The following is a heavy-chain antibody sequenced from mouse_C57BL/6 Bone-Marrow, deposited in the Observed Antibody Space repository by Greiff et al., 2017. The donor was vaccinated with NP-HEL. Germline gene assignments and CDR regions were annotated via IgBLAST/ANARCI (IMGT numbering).Heavy chain of an antibody. Sequence: DVHLVESGAGLVKPGGSLKLSCAASGFTFSSYAMSWVRQTPEKRLEWVAYISSGGDYIYYADTVKGRFTISRDNARNTLYLQMSSLKSEDTAMYYCTKMTAQAIFAYWGQGTLVTVSA. CDR2: ISSGGDYI. D-gene: IGHD3-2*02. J-gene: IGHJ3*01. CDR3: TKMTAQAIFAY. CDR1: GFTFSSYA. V-gene: IGHV5-9-1*02.